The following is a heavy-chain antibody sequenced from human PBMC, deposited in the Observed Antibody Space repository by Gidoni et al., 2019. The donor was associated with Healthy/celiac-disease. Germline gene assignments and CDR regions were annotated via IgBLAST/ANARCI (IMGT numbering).Heavy chain of an antibody. D-gene: IGHD3-22*01. J-gene: IGHJ6*02. CDR3: ARDLYYDSSGFFYYYYYYGMDV. CDR1: GFTFSSYE. Sequence: EVQLVESGGGLVQPGGSLRLSCAASGFTFSSYEMNWVRQAPGKGLEWVSYISSSGSTIYYADSVKGRFTISRDNAKNSLYLQMNSLRAEDTAVYYCARDLYYDSSGFFYYYYYYGMDVWGQGTTVTVSS. V-gene: IGHV3-48*03. CDR2: ISSSGSTI.